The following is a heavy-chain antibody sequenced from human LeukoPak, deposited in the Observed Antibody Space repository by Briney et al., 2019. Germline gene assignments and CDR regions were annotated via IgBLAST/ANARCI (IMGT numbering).Heavy chain of an antibody. V-gene: IGHV4-39*07. CDR3: ARAPPGYSSGWYFDY. D-gene: IGHD6-19*01. CDR2: IYYSGST. Sequence: PSETLSLTCTVAGGSISSSSYYWGWIRQPPGKGLEWIGSIYYSGSTYYNPSLKSRVTISVDTSKNQFSLKLSSVTAADTAVYYCARAPPGYSSGWYFDYWGQGTLVTVSS. J-gene: IGHJ4*02. CDR1: GGSISSSSYY.